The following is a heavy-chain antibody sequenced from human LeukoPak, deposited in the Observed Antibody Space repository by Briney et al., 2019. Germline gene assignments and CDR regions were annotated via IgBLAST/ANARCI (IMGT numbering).Heavy chain of an antibody. J-gene: IGHJ4*02. CDR3: ARFGSLREPIHDY. CDR1: GGSISFYY. Sequence: SETLSLTCTVSGGSISFYYWSWIRQPPGKGLEWIGYIYYSGSTNYNPSLKSRVTISVDTSKNQFSLRLSSVTAADTAVYYCARFGSLREPIHDYWGQGTLVTVSS. CDR2: IYYSGST. V-gene: IGHV4-59*01. D-gene: IGHD3-16*01.